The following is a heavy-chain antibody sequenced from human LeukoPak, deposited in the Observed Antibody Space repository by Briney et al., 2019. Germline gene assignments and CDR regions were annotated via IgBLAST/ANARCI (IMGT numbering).Heavy chain of an antibody. J-gene: IGHJ6*02. V-gene: IGHV3-66*02. CDR1: GFTFSGFA. D-gene: IGHD6-13*01. CDR2: IYSGGST. Sequence: GGSLRLSCAASGFTFSGFAMSWVRRTPGKGLEWVSVIYSGGSTYYADSVKGRFTISRHNSKNTLCLQMNSLRAEDTAVYYCARGRGSSSWYRNYYYGMDVWGQGTTVTVSS. CDR3: ARGRGSSSWYRNYYYGMDV.